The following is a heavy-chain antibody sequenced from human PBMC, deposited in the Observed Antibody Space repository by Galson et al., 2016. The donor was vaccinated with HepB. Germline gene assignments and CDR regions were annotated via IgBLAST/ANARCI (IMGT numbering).Heavy chain of an antibody. CDR3: AREYYDFWSGKYGMDV. D-gene: IGHD3-3*01. CDR1: GYTFTSYG. CDR2: ISAYNGNT. Sequence: SVKVSCKASGYTFTSYGISWVRQAPGQGLEWMGWISAYNGNTNYAQKLQGRVTMTTDTSTSTAYMELRSLRSNDTAVYYCAREYYDFWSGKYGMDVWGQGTTVTVSS. J-gene: IGHJ6*02. V-gene: IGHV1-18*01.